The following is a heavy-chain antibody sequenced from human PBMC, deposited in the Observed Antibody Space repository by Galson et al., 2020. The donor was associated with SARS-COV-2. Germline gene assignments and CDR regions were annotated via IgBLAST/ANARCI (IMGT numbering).Heavy chain of an antibody. CDR1: GGSISSGDYY. Sequence: SETLSLTCTVSGGSISSGDYYWSWIRQPPGKGLEWIGYIYYSGSTYYNPSLKSRVTISVDTSKNQFSLKLSSVTAADTAVYYCASQYSSSGYAEYFQHWGQGTLVTVSS. CDR2: IYYSGST. J-gene: IGHJ1*01. V-gene: IGHV4-30-4*01. CDR3: ASQYSSSGYAEYFQH. D-gene: IGHD6-13*01.